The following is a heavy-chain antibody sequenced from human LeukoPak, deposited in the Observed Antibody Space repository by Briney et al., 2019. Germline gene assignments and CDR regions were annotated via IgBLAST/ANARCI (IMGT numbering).Heavy chain of an antibody. Sequence: ASVKVSCKASGCTFTGYSMHWVRQAPGQGLEWMGWINPNSGGTNYAQKFQGRVTMTRDTSITTAYMELSRLRSDDTAVYYCARAWFGELLSDYWGQGTLVTVSS. CDR2: INPNSGGT. CDR1: GCTFTGYS. J-gene: IGHJ4*02. CDR3: ARAWFGELLSDY. V-gene: IGHV1-2*02. D-gene: IGHD3-10*01.